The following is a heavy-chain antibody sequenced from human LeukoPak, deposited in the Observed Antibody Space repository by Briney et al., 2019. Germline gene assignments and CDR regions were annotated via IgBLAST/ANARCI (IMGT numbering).Heavy chain of an antibody. CDR1: GFTFDDYT. D-gene: IGHD2-2*01. CDR2: ISGSGGST. J-gene: IGHJ4*02. V-gene: IGHV3-23*01. Sequence: GGSLRLSCAASGFTFDDYTMHWVRQAPGKGLEWVSAISGSGGSTYYADSVKGRFTISRDNSKNTLYLQMNSLRAEDTAVYYCAKSWRAPAGRPSKTKQYYFDYWGQGTLVTVSS. CDR3: AKSWRAPAGRPSKTKQYYFDY.